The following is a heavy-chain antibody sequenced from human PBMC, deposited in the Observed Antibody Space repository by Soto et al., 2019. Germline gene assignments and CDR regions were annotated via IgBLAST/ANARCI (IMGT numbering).Heavy chain of an antibody. CDR3: SRTRDSSTCFDY. CDR2: IFQSGTT. D-gene: IGHD6-13*01. Sequence: QVQLQESGPGLVKPSGTLSLTCAVSGASISSYWWSWVRQTPGKGLEWIGEIFQSGTTNSNPSLKSRVSMTLDKSKKQFSLSLTSVTAAATAVYYCSRTRDSSTCFDYWGRGTLVTVSS. V-gene: IGHV4-4*02. J-gene: IGHJ4*02. CDR1: GASISSYW.